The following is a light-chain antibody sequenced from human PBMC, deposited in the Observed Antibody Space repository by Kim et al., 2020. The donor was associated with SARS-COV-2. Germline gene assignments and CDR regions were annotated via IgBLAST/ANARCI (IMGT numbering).Light chain of an antibody. CDR1: SSDVGGYKY. Sequence: GQSITSSCNGTSSDVGGYKYISWYQQHPSKAPKNMIYDVSKRPSGVSNRFSGSKSGNTASLTISGLQTEDEADYYCSSYTSNNTWVFGGGTQLTVL. V-gene: IGLV2-14*04. CDR3: SSYTSNNTWV. J-gene: IGLJ3*02. CDR2: DVS.